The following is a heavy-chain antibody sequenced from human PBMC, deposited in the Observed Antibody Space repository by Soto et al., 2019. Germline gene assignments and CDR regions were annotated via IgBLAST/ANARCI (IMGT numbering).Heavy chain of an antibody. CDR1: GGSISSYY. CDR2: ISYSGST. Sequence: SETLSLTCTVSGGSISSYYWSWIRQPPWKGLEWIGYISYSGSTNYNPSLKSRVTISVDTSTNQFSLKLSSVTAADTAVYYCARQGGAGPGGHYCYSYMDEWRKGT. J-gene: IGHJ6*03. D-gene: IGHD3-10*01. CDR3: ARQGGAGPGGHYCYSYMDE. V-gene: IGHV4-59*08.